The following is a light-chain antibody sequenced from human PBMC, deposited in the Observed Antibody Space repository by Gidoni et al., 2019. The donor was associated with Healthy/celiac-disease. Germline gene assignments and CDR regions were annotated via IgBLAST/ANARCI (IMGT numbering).Light chain of an antibody. CDR2: DPS. CDR1: QDISNY. V-gene: IGKV1-33*01. CDR3: QQYDNPSFT. Sequence: DIQMTQSPSSLSASVGDRVTITCQATQDISNYLNWYQQKPGKAPKLLIYDPSNLETGVPSRFSGSGSGTDFTFTIISLQPEDIATYYCQQYDNPSFTFXHXTKVDIK. J-gene: IGKJ3*01.